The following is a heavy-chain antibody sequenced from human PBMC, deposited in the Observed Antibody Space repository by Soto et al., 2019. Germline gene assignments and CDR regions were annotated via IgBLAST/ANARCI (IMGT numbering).Heavy chain of an antibody. D-gene: IGHD2-15*01. CDR1: RYTFTSYD. J-gene: IGHJ4*02. CDR2: MNPNSGNT. CDR3: ASELAYSLDY. Sequence: QVQLVQSGAEVKKPGASVTVSCKASRYTFTSYDINWVRQATGQGLEWMGWMNPNSGNTVYAQKFQGRVTMTRNTSISTAYMELTSLRSADAAGYYCASELAYSLDYWGQGTLVTVSS. V-gene: IGHV1-8*01.